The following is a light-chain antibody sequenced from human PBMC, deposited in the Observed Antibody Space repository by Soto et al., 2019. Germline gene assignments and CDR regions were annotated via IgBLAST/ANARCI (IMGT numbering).Light chain of an antibody. J-gene: IGKJ2*01. V-gene: IGKV3-20*01. CDR1: QSVSRNY. CDR3: QQFGGSPMYT. CDR2: DAS. Sequence: EVVLTQSPGTLSLSPGERATLSCRASQSVSRNYLAWYQQRPGQAPRLLISDASTRAPGTPDRFSGSGSGTEFTLSISSLEPEDSAVYYCQQFGGSPMYTFGQGTKLEIK.